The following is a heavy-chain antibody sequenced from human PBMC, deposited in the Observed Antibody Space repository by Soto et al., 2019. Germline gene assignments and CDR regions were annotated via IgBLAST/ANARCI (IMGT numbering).Heavy chain of an antibody. V-gene: IGHV4-34*01. D-gene: IGHD6-13*01. J-gene: IGHJ4*02. Sequence: QVQLQQWGAGLLKPSETLSLTCAVYGGSFSGYYWSWIRQPPGKGLEWIGEINHSGSTNYNPSLKGRVTISVDTSKNQFSLKLSSVTAADTAVYYCARGVAAAGGDFDYWGQGTLVTVSS. CDR1: GGSFSGYY. CDR3: ARGVAAAGGDFDY. CDR2: INHSGST.